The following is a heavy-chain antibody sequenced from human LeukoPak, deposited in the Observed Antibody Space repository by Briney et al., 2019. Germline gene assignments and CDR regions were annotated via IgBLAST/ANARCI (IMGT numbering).Heavy chain of an antibody. D-gene: IGHD3-22*01. CDR1: GFTFSSYS. J-gene: IGHJ4*02. V-gene: IGHV3-21*01. CDR2: ISSSSSYI. CDR3: AKSPRNYDSSGSHFDY. Sequence: GGSLRLSCAASGFTFSSYSMNWVRQAPGKGLEWVSSISSSSSYIYYADSVKGRFTISRDNAKNTLYLQMNSLRAEDTAVYYCAKSPRNYDSSGSHFDYWGQGTLVTVSS.